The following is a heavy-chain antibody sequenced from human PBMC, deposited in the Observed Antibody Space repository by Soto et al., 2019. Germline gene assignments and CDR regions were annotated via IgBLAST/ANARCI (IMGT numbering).Heavy chain of an antibody. J-gene: IGHJ6*02. V-gene: IGHV3-23*01. D-gene: IGHD2-21*01. Sequence: EVQLLESGGGLVQPGGSLRLSCAASGFTFSSYAMSWVRQAPGKGLEWVSAISGSGGSTYYADSVKGRFTISRDNSKNTLYLQMNSLRAEDTAVYYCAKDLFSWWLLVHYYGMDVWGQGTTVTVSS. CDR3: AKDLFSWWLLVHYYGMDV. CDR1: GFTFSSYA. CDR2: ISGSGGST.